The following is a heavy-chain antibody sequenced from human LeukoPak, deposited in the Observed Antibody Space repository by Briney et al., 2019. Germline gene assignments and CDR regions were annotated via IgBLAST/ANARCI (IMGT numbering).Heavy chain of an antibody. CDR3: ARELAGDYYDSSGYYPFDY. CDR2: INSSGGST. CDR1: GYTFTSYY. J-gene: IGHJ4*02. Sequence: ASVKVSCKASGYTFTSYYMHWVRQAPGQGLEWMGIINSSGGSTSYAQKFQGRVTMTRDTSTSTVYMELSSLRSEDTAVYYCARELAGDYYDSSGYYPFDYWGQGTLVTVSS. D-gene: IGHD3-22*01. V-gene: IGHV1-46*01.